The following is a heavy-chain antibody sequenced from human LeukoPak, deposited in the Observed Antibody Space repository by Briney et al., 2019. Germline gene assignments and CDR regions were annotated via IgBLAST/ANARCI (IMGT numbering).Heavy chain of an antibody. V-gene: IGHV3-30*18. CDR3: AKVSGAPRDYYYYGMDV. Sequence: PGRSLRLSCAASGFTFSSYGMHWVRQAPGKGLEWVAVISYDGSNKYYADSVKGRFTISRDNSKNTLYLQMNSLRAEDTAVYYCAKVSGAPRDYYYYGMDVWGQGTTVTVSS. CDR1: GFTFSSYG. J-gene: IGHJ6*02. CDR2: ISYDGSNK. D-gene: IGHD3-10*01.